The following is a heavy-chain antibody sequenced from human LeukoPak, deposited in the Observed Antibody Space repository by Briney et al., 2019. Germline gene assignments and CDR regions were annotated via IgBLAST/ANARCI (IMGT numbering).Heavy chain of an antibody. CDR2: IYYSGST. CDR3: ARAITGAMTYYFDY. V-gene: IGHV4-59*01. CDR1: GGSISSYY. Sequence: SETLSLTCTVSGGSISSYYWSWIRQPPGKGLEWIGYIYYSGSTNYNPSLKSRVTISVDTSKNQFSLKLSSVTAADTAVYYCARAITGAMTYYFDYWGQGTLVTVSS. D-gene: IGHD7-27*01. J-gene: IGHJ4*02.